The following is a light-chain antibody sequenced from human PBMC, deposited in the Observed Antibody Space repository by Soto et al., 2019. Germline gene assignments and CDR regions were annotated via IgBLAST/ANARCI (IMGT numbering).Light chain of an antibody. J-gene: IGKJ4*01. V-gene: IGKV3-15*01. CDR2: DAS. Sequence: EIVLTHSPGTLSLSPGERATLSCRASQSIDNNYLAWYQQKPGQAPSLLISDASTRATSIPARFNGSGSGTEFTLAISSLQSEDFAIYYCHQYNTWPLTFGGATKVHIK. CDR1: QSIDNN. CDR3: HQYNTWPLT.